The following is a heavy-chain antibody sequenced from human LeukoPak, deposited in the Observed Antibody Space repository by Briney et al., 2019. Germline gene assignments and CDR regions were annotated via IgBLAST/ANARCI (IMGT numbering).Heavy chain of an antibody. CDR3: AKDNRYSSGWYGSFDY. CDR1: GFTFSSYA. D-gene: IGHD6-19*01. J-gene: IGHJ4*02. Sequence: GGSLRLSCTASGFTFSSYAMSWVRQAPGKGLEWVSAISGSGGSTYYADSVKGRFTISRDNSKNTLYLQMNSLRAEDTAVYYCAKDNRYSSGWYGSFDYWGQGTLVTVSS. CDR2: ISGSGGST. V-gene: IGHV3-23*01.